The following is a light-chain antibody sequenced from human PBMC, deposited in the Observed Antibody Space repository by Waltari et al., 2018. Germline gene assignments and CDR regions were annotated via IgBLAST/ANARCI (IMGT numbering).Light chain of an antibody. V-gene: IGLV2-8*01. J-gene: IGLJ2*01. Sequence: QSALTQPPSASGSPGQSVTISCTGTSSDVGGYNYVSWYQQHPGKAPKLMISEVTKRPSGVPDRFSGSKSGNPASLTVSGRQAEDEADYYCSSYAGSNNLVFGGGTKLTVL. CDR2: EVT. CDR3: SSYAGSNNLV. CDR1: SSDVGGYNY.